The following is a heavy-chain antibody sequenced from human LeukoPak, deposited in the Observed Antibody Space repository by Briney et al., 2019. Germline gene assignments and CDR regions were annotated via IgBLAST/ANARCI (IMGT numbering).Heavy chain of an antibody. D-gene: IGHD2-2*01. J-gene: IGHJ4*02. V-gene: IGHV3-21*01. Sequence: GGSLRLSCAASGFSFSTYAMNWVRQAPGEGLKWVSCITSDSAYIYYADSVKGRFTIPRDNAKNSLYLQTNSLRAEDTAVYYCARYGVSSSTSYIDFWGQGTLVTVSS. CDR3: ARYGVSSSTSYIDF. CDR1: GFSFSTYA. CDR2: ITSDSAYI.